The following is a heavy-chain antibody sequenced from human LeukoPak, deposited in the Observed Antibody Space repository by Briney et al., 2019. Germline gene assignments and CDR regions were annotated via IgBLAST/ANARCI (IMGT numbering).Heavy chain of an antibody. J-gene: IGHJ1*01. V-gene: IGHV1-18*01. CDR2: ISAYNGNT. CDR3: ARDDAAYYDFWSGRGYFQH. D-gene: IGHD3-3*01. Sequence: GASVKVSCKASGYTFTSYGISWVRQAPGQGLEWMGWISAYNGNTNYAQKLQGRVTMTTDTSTGTAYMELRSLRSDDTAVYYCARDDAAYYDFWSGRGYFQHWGQGTLVTVSS. CDR1: GYTFTSYG.